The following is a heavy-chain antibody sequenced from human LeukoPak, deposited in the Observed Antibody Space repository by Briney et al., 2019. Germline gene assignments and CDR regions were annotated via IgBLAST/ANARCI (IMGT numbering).Heavy chain of an antibody. CDR1: GYTFTGYY. J-gene: IGHJ6*02. D-gene: IGHD6-13*01. Sequence: GASVKVSCKASGYTFTGYYMHWVRQAPGQGLEWMGWINPNSGGTNYAQKFQGRVTMTRDTSISTAYMELSRLRSDDTAVYYCARGSGGYIAADPMDVWGQGTTVTVSS. V-gene: IGHV1-2*02. CDR2: INPNSGGT. CDR3: ARGSGGYIAADPMDV.